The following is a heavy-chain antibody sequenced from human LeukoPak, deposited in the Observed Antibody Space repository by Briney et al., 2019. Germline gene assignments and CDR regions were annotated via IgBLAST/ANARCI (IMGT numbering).Heavy chain of an antibody. J-gene: IGHJ3*02. CDR2: IRSKANSYAT. CDR3: TRQFDPIVNLGAFDI. CDR1: GFTFSGSA. V-gene: IGHV3-73*01. D-gene: IGHD2/OR15-2a*01. Sequence: GGSLRLSCAASGFTFSGSAMHWVRQASGKGLEWVGRIRSKANSYATAYAASVKGRFTISRDDSKNTAYLQMNSLKTEDTAVYYCTRQFDPIVNLGAFDIWGQGTMVTVSS.